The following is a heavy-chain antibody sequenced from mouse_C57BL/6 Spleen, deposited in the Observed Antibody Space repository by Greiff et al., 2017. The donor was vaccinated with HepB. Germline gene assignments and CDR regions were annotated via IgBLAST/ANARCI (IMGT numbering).Heavy chain of an antibody. V-gene: IGHV1-59*01. J-gene: IGHJ4*01. D-gene: IGHD4-1*01. CDR1: GYTFTSYW. CDR3: ARSGANWGFFYAMDY. CDR2: IDPSDSYT. Sequence: QVQLQQPGAELVRPGTSVKLSCKASGYTFTSYWMHWVKQRPGQGLEWIGVIDPSDSYTNYNQKFKGKATLTVDTSSSTAYMQLSSLTSEDSAVYYCARSGANWGFFYAMDYWGQGTSVTVSS.